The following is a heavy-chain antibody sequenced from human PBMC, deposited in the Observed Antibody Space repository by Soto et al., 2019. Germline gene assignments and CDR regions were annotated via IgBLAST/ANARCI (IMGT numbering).Heavy chain of an antibody. CDR2: ISHDGRNK. D-gene: IGHD1-26*01. Sequence: GGSLRLSCAASGFSVSNYGMHWVRQAPGKGLEWVALISHDGRNKYYADSVQGRFTISRDNSKNTLYLQMNSLRGDDTAVYYCAKDRPVKARSGSLSSWGQGTLVTSPQ. CDR1: GFSVSNYG. CDR3: AKDRPVKARSGSLSS. J-gene: IGHJ5*02. V-gene: IGHV3-30*18.